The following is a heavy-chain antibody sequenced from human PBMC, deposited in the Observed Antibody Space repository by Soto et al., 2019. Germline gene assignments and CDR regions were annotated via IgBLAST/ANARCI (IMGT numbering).Heavy chain of an antibody. CDR3: ARVVILVPTASTHYYYHMDV. V-gene: IGHV1-69*01. J-gene: IGHJ6*02. CDR2: IIPIVGTG. Sequence: QVQLVQSGAEVRKPGSSVTVSCKASGGTFSNYAISWVRQAPGQGLEWMGGIIPIVGTGSYAQKFQGRVTITADEPTTTAYMELSSLRFEDTALYSCARVVILVPTASTHYYYHMDVWGPGTTVTVSS. D-gene: IGHD2-2*01. CDR1: GGTFSNYA.